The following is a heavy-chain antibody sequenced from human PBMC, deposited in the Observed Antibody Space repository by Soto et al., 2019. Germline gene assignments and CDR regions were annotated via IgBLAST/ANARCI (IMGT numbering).Heavy chain of an antibody. CDR2: ISGSAERT. CDR1: GFAFSSYA. J-gene: IGHJ5*02. V-gene: IGHV3-23*01. D-gene: IGHD3-3*01. CDR3: AKDPMYYDFWSGPSGWFGP. Sequence: GGSLRLSCAASGFAFSSYAMNWVRQAPGKGLEWVSGISGSAERTYYADSVKGRFTISRDSSKNTVFLQMNSLRAEDTAVYYCAKDPMYYDFWSGPSGWFGPWGQGTLVTGSS.